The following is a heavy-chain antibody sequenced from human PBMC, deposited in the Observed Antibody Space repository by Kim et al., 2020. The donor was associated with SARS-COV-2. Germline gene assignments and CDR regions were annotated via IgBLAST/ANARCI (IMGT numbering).Heavy chain of an antibody. CDR1: GFSLSDYS. CDR3: ARDVVPAAIDGLDV. D-gene: IGHD2-2*01. J-gene: IGHJ6*02. CDR2: ISSGSEIM. Sequence: GGSLRLSCVASGFSLSDYSMNWVRQAPGKGLEWVSSISSGSEIMYYASSVKGRFTISRDNAKNGLYLQMNSLRAEDTAVYYCARDVVPAAIDGLDVLGQG. V-gene: IGHV3-21*06.